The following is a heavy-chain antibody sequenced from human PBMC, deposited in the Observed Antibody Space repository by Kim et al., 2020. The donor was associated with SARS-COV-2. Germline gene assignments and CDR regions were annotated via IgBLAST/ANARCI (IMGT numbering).Heavy chain of an antibody. V-gene: IGHV1-46*01. CDR2: INPNGGST. CDR1: GYTFSSHY. J-gene: IGHJ6*02. D-gene: IGHD3-10*01. Sequence: ASVKVSCKASGYTFSSHYMHWVRQAPGQGLEWMGIINPNGGSTSYAQRFQGRVTMTRDTSASTVYLEVSSLRSEDTAVYYCARANYYYGSGTYYKVGYRGMDVWGQGTTGTVS. CDR3: ARANYYYGSGTYYKVGYRGMDV.